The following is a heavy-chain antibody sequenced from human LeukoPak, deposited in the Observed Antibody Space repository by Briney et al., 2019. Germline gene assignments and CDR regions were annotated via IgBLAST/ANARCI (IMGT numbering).Heavy chain of an antibody. Sequence: GESLMISCKGSGYSFTNNWIAWVRHMPGKGLEWMGVIYPGDSDTRYSPSFQGQVTISDDKSISTAYLQWSSLKASDTALYYCARLTESYRSRRAGLWGKGNTVTVCS. V-gene: IGHV5-51*01. D-gene: IGHD6-19*01. CDR2: IYPGDSDT. CDR3: ARLTESYRSRRAGL. CDR1: GYSFTNNW. J-gene: IGHJ6*04.